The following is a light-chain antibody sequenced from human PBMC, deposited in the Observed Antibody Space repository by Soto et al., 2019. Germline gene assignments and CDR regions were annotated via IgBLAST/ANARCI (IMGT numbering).Light chain of an antibody. CDR2: GVS. J-gene: IGLJ1*01. V-gene: IGLV2-14*01. CDR3: NSYAGSSYV. CDR1: SSDVGGYNY. Sequence: QSALTQPASVSGSPGQSITISCTGTSSDVGGYNYVSWYQQYQGKAPKLMIYGVSYRPSGVSNRFSGSKSGNTASLTISGLQAEDEADYYCNSYAGSSYVFGTGTKVTVL.